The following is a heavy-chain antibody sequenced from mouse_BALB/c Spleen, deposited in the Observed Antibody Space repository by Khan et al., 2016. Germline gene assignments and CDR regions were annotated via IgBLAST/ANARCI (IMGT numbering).Heavy chain of an antibody. CDR1: GFNIKDTY. Sequence: VQLKESGAELVKPGASVKLSCTASGFNIKDTYMHWVKQRPEQGLEWIGRIDPGNGNTKYDPKFQGKATITADTSSNTAYMQLSSLTSEDTAVYYCARSPYDYDVGVAYWGQGTLVTVSA. CDR3: ARSPYDYDVGVAY. V-gene: IGHV14-3*02. D-gene: IGHD2-4*01. CDR2: IDPGNGNT. J-gene: IGHJ3*01.